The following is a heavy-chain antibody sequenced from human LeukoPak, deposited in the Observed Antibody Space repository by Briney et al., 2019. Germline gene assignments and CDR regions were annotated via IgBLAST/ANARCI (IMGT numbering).Heavy chain of an antibody. CDR3: ARAERSGMTAISATVDY. CDR1: GVSISSGNYY. D-gene: IGHD2-21*02. CDR2: IYYTGST. Sequence: PSETLSLTCTVSGVSISSGNYYWSWIRQPPGKGLEWIGYIYYTGSTYYNPSLKSRVTISADTSKNQFSLKLSSVTAADTALYYCARAERSGMTAISATVDYWGQGTLVTVSS. J-gene: IGHJ4*02. V-gene: IGHV4-30-4*01.